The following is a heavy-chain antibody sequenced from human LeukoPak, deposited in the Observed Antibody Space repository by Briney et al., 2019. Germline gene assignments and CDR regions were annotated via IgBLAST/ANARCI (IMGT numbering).Heavy chain of an antibody. CDR2: IYHSGST. D-gene: IGHD3-10*01. J-gene: IGHJ4*02. Sequence: SETLSLTCTVSGYSISSGYYWGWIRQPPGKGLEWIGSIYHSGSTFYNPSLKSRVTISVDTSKNQFSLILSSVTAADTAVYFCARARLSIVRGITNFDYWGQGTVVTVSS. CDR3: ARARLSIVRGITNFDY. V-gene: IGHV4-38-2*02. CDR1: GYSISSGYY.